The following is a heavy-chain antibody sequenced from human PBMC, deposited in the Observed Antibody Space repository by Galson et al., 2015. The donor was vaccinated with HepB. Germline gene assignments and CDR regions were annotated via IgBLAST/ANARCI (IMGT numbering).Heavy chain of an antibody. J-gene: IGHJ3*02. CDR3: ASAGSYSHPGSIDVGSGGAFDI. CDR2: ISYDGSNK. V-gene: IGHV3-30-3*01. D-gene: IGHD1-26*01. CDR1: GFTFSSYA. Sequence: SLRLSCAASGFTFSSYAMHWVRQAPGKGLEWVAVISYDGSNKYYADSVKGRFTISRDNSKNTLYLQMNSLRAEDTAVYYCASAGSYSHPGSIDVGSGGAFDIWGQGTMVTVSS.